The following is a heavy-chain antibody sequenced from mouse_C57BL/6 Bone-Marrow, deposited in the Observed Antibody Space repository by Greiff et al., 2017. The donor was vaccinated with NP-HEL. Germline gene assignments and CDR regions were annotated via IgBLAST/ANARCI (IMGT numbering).Heavy chain of an antibody. CDR2: IWSGGST. J-gene: IGHJ2*01. D-gene: IGHD1-1*01. Sequence: VMLVESGPGLVQPSQSLSITCTVSGFSLTSYGVHWVRQSPGKGLEWLGVIWSGGSTAYNAAFISSLSLSKDNSKSQVFFKMNRLQADDTAIYYCARNTPYYYGSSYFDDWGQGTTLTVSS. CDR3: ARNTPYYYGSSYFDD. CDR1: GFSLTSYG. V-gene: IGHV2-2*01.